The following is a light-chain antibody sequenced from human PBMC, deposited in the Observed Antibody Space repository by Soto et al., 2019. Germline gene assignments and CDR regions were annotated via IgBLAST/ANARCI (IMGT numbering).Light chain of an antibody. CDR1: STDVGRYNY. Sequence: QCVLTQPSSVSGSPGQSITISCTGTSTDVGRYNYVSWYQQHPGKAPKLMVYDVSNRPSWVSNRFSGSKSGITASLTISGLQAEDEADYYCTSYTSDSTYVFGTGTKLTVL. J-gene: IGLJ1*01. V-gene: IGLV2-14*01. CDR3: TSYTSDSTYV. CDR2: DVS.